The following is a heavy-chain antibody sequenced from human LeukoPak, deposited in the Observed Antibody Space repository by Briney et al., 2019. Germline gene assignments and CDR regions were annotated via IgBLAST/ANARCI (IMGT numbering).Heavy chain of an antibody. CDR2: ISSSGSTI. J-gene: IGHJ4*02. D-gene: IGHD3-3*01. CDR1: GFTFSSYE. CDR3: ASADYDFWSYYFDY. Sequence: PGGSLRLSCAASGFTFSSYEMNWVRPAPGKGREWVSYISSSGSTIYYADSVKGRFTIYKDNAKNSLYLQMNRLRAEDTAVYYCASADYDFWSYYFDYWGQGTLVTVPS. V-gene: IGHV3-48*03.